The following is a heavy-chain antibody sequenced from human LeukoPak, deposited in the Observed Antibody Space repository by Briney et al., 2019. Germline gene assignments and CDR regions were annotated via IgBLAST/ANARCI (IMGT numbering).Heavy chain of an antibody. J-gene: IGHJ4*02. CDR2: INPKSDGR. V-gene: IGHV1-2*02. CDR3: ARSYYDNSGYYYV. CDR1: GYTFIDYY. D-gene: IGHD3-22*01. Sequence: GASVKVSCKASGYTFIDYYIHWVRQAPGQGLEWMGWINPKSDGRNYAEKLQGRVTMTRDKSISTAYMEVNRLRSDDTAVYYCARSYYDNSGYYYVWGQGTLVTVSS.